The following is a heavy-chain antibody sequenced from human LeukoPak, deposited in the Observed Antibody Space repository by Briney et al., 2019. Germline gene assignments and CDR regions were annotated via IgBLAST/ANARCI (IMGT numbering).Heavy chain of an antibody. V-gene: IGHV3-23*01. Sequence: GGSLRLSCAASGFTLSSYAMSWVRQAPGKGLEWVSAISGSGGSTYYADSVKGRFTISRDNSKNTLYLQMNSLRAEDTAVYYCAGTVTTFRARNNWFDPWGQGTLVTVSS. CDR3: AGTVTTFRARNNWFDP. J-gene: IGHJ5*02. CDR1: GFTLSSYA. CDR2: ISGSGGST. D-gene: IGHD4-17*01.